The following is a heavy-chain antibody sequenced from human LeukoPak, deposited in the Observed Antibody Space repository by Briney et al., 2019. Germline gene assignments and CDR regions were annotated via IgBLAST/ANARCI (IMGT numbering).Heavy chain of an antibody. CDR1: GGSISSYY. Sequence: PSETLSLTCTVSGGSISSYYWSWIRQPPGKGLEWIGYIYYSGSTNYNPSLKSRVTISVDTSKNQFSLKLSSVTVADTAVYYCASTVDTAMPYYYGMDVWGQGTTVTVSS. V-gene: IGHV4-59*01. D-gene: IGHD5-18*01. J-gene: IGHJ6*02. CDR2: IYYSGST. CDR3: ASTVDTAMPYYYGMDV.